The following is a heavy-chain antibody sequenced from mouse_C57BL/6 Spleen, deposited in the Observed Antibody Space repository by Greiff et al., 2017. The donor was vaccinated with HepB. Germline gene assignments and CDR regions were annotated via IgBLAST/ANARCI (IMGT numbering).Heavy chain of an antibody. CDR2: IDPSDSYT. CDR3: ARSYYYGSSRYYYAMDY. V-gene: IGHV1-59*01. CDR1: GYTFTSYW. Sequence: QVQLQQPGAELVRPGTSVKLSCKASGYTFTSYWIHWVKQRPGQGLEWIGVIDPSDSYTNYNQKFKGKATLTVDTSSSTAYMQLSSLTSEDSAVYYCARSYYYGSSRYYYAMDYWGQGTSVTVSS. D-gene: IGHD1-1*01. J-gene: IGHJ4*01.